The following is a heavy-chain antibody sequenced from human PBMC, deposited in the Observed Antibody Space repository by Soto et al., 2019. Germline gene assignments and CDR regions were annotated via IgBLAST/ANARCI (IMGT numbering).Heavy chain of an antibody. Sequence: QVQLVQSGAEVKKPGASVKVSCKASGYTFTSYAMHWVRQAPGQRLEWMGWINAGNGNTKYSQKFQGRVTITRDTSASTAYMELSSLRSEDTAVYYCARGGGVDIAMVTAYGMDVWGQGTTVTVSS. V-gene: IGHV1-3*01. CDR3: ARGGGVDIAMVTAYGMDV. CDR2: INAGNGNT. D-gene: IGHD5-18*01. J-gene: IGHJ6*02. CDR1: GYTFTSYA.